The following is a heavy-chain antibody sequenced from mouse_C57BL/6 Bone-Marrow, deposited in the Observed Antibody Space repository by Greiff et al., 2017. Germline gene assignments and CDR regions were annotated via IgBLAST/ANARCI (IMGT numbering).Heavy chain of an antibody. CDR3: ARSTVVVPDY. J-gene: IGHJ2*01. D-gene: IGHD1-1*01. CDR2: IYPRSGNT. Sequence: QVQLKESGAELARPGASVKLSCKASGYTFTSYGISWVKQRPGQGLEWIGEIYPRSGNTYYNEKFKGKATLTADKSSSTAYMELRSLTSEDSAVYFCARSTVVVPDYWGQGTTLTVSS. CDR1: GYTFTSYG. V-gene: IGHV1-81*01.